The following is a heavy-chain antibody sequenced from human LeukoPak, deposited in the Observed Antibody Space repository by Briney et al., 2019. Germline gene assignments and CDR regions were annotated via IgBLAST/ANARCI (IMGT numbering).Heavy chain of an antibody. J-gene: IGHJ4*02. V-gene: IGHV3-72*01. CDR1: GFSFSDHF. CDR3: ARVGGTVIRGIIVTRLDY. Sequence: GGSLRLSCVASGFSFSDHFMDWVRQAPGKGLEWVGRARDKPNGYTTEYAAPVKGRSTISRDESRKSVYLQMSSLKTEDTAVYYCARVGGTVIRGIIVTRLDYWGQGTLVTVSS. D-gene: IGHD3-10*01. CDR2: ARDKPNGYTT.